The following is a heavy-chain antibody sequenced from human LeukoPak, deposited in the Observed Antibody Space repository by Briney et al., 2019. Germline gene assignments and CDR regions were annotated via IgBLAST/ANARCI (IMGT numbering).Heavy chain of an antibody. V-gene: IGHV1-2*02. CDR2: INPNSGGT. CDR3: ARDRSIDLPYYYMDG. Sequence: GASVKVSCKASGYTFTGYYMHWGRQAPGQGLEWMGWINPNSGGTNYAQKFQGRVTMTRDTAISTAYMELSRLRSDDTAVYYCARDRSIDLPYYYMDGWGKGTTVTVSS. J-gene: IGHJ6*03. CDR1: GYTFTGYY. D-gene: IGHD3-9*01.